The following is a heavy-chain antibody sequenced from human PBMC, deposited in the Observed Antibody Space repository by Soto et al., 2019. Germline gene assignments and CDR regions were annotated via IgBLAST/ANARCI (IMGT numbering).Heavy chain of an antibody. CDR2: ISYDGSDK. V-gene: IGHV3-30*18. CDR1: GFIFRRYG. D-gene: IGHD3-22*01. J-gene: IGHJ4*02. Sequence: LILSCAGSGFIFRRYGMHWFRQAPVKGLEWVAVISYDGSDKYYADSVKGRFTISRDNSKNTLFLQMNSLRAEDTAMYYCAKPYYYSSSGYYYFESWGQGTLVTVSS. CDR3: AKPYYYSSSGYYYFES.